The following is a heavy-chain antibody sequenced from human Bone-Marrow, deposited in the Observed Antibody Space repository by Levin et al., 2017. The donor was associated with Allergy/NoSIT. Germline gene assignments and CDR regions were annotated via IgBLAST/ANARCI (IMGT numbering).Heavy chain of an antibody. D-gene: IGHD5-24*01. J-gene: IGHJ4*02. CDR1: GDSVSSSSYY. CDR2: IYYDGST. CDR3: ARRLRAGYALNYFDF. Sequence: GSLRLSCTVSGDSVSSSSYYWSWIRQPPGKGLEWVGYIYYDGSTNHNPSLKSRVTISLDTSKNQISLRLRSVTAADTAVYFCARRLRAGYALNYFDFWGQGALVTVSS. V-gene: IGHV4-61*01.